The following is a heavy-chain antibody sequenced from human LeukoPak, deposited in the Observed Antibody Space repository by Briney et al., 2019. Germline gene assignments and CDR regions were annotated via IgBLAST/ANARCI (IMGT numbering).Heavy chain of an antibody. CDR2: IHNSGGT. CDR3: VRDWEGFNFDI. Sequence: PSETLCLTCTVSGGSVRSYHWSWIRQSPGEGLEWIAYIHNSGGTRYKPSLQSRVTISVDTSKNQFSLKLRSVTAADTAVYYCVRDWEGFNFDIWGQGTMVTVSS. CDR1: GGSVRSYH. V-gene: IGHV4-59*02. J-gene: IGHJ3*02. D-gene: IGHD1-26*01.